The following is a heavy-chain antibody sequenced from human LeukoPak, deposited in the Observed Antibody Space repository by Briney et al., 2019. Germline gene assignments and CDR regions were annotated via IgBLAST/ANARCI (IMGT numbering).Heavy chain of an antibody. D-gene: IGHD3-10*01. J-gene: IGHJ4*02. CDR3: ARRYYYNLGSFPFDF. V-gene: IGHV4-34*01. Sequence: ASETLSLTCAVSGGPFSGYFWSWIRQSSGKGLEWIGEIHNSGTTNYNPSLNSRVTIPEDTSKNQFYLNLSSVTAADTAVYYCARRYYYNLGSFPFDFWGQGTLVTVSS. CDR1: GGPFSGYF. CDR2: IHNSGTT.